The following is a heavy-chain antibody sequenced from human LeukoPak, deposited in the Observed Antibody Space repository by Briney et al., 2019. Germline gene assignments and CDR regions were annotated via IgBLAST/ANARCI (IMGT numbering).Heavy chain of an antibody. J-gene: IGHJ5*02. Sequence: ASVKVSCKAFGYTFTSNYMHGVRQAPGQGPEGMGVISPSGGSTTYAQKFQGRVTLTRDMSTSTDYLELSSLRSEHTAVYYCARDNSVRDEAWWFNPWGQGTLVTVSS. CDR1: GYTFTSNY. CDR3: ARDNSVRDEAWWFNP. CDR2: ISPSGGST. D-gene: IGHD5-24*01. V-gene: IGHV1-46*01.